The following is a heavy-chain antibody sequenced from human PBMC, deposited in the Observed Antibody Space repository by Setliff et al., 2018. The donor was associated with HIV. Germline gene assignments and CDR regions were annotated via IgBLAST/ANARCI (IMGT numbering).Heavy chain of an antibody. CDR1: TYTFSSYV. CDR2: ISVYNGDT. J-gene: IGHJ3*02. D-gene: IGHD2-2*01. CDR3: ATQPGIVMVPGQGGFDI. V-gene: IGHV1-18*01. Sequence: ASVKVSCKASTYTFSSYVINWVRQAPGQGLEWMGRISVYNGDTIYAQKLQGRVIMTTDTSTSTAYMELRSLRSDDTAMYYCATQPGIVMVPGQGGFDIWAQGTMVTVSS.